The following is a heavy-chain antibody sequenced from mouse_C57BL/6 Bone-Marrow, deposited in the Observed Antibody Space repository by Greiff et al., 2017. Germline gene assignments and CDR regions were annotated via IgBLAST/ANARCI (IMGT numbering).Heavy chain of an antibody. J-gene: IGHJ2*01. CDR3: AIWGYYGSSYYFDY. V-gene: IGHV1-74*01. CDR1: GYPFPGFW. D-gene: IGHD1-1*01. CDR2: IHPSDSDT. Sequence: VQLQQPGAELVKPGASVKVSCKASGYPFPGFWMHWVKQGPGQGLEWIGRIHPSDSDTNYNQKFKGKATLTVAKSSSTAYMQLSSLTSEDSAVYYCAIWGYYGSSYYFDYWGQGTTLTVSS.